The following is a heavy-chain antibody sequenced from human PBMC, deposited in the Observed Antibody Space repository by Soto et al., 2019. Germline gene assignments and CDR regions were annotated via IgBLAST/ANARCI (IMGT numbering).Heavy chain of an antibody. Sequence: PGGSLRLSCAASGFTFSSYSMNWVRQAPGKGLEWVSSISSSSSSIGYADSVKGRFTISRDNAKNSLYLQMNSLRAEDTALYYCAKSRLGYYYYMDVWGKGTTVTVSS. CDR2: ISSSSSSI. D-gene: IGHD3-16*01. V-gene: IGHV3-21*04. CDR1: GFTFSSYS. J-gene: IGHJ6*03. CDR3: AKSRLGYYYYMDV.